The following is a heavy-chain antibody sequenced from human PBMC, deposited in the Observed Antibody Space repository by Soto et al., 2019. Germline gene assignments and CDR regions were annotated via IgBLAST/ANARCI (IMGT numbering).Heavy chain of an antibody. Sequence: EVQVLESGGGLVQPGGSLRLSCAASGFTFSSYAMSWVRQAPGKGLGWVSAISVNGDTTYYADSVKGRFTISRDNSKNTLYLQMNSLRAEDTAVYYCAKDPGGSFHYFDYWGQGTLVTVSS. J-gene: IGHJ4*02. CDR3: AKDPGGSFHYFDY. V-gene: IGHV3-23*01. CDR1: GFTFSSYA. D-gene: IGHD1-26*01. CDR2: ISVNGDTT.